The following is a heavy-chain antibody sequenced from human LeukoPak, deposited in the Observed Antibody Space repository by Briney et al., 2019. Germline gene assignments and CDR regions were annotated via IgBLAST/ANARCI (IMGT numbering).Heavy chain of an antibody. V-gene: IGHV3-23*01. CDR2: ISGGGGST. J-gene: IGHJ4*02. CDR3: AKAPPYTKYFDY. CDR1: GFTFTSYS. Sequence: PGGSLRLSCAASGFTFTSYSMNWVRQAPGKGLEWVSTISGGGGSTYYADSVKGRFTISRDNSKNTLYLQVNSLRAEDTAVYYCAKAPPYTKYFDYWGQGTLLTVSS. D-gene: IGHD1-1*01.